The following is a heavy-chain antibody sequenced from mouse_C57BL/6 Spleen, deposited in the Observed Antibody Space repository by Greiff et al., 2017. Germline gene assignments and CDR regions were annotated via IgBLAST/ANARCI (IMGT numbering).Heavy chain of an antibody. Sequence: EVKVVESGGGLVKPGGSLKLSCAASGFTFSDYGMHWVRQAPEKGLEWVAYISSGSSTIYYADTVKGRFTISRDNAKNTLFLQMTSLRSEDTAMYYCARAGLRRYYAMDYWGQGTSVTVSS. V-gene: IGHV5-17*01. D-gene: IGHD2-4*01. CDR2: ISSGSSTI. CDR1: GFTFSDYG. J-gene: IGHJ4*01. CDR3: ARAGLRRYYAMDY.